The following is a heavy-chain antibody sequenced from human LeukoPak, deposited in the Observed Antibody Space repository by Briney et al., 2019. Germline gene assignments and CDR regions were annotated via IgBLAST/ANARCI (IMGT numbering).Heavy chain of an antibody. CDR3: ARELRIVDTTMLNYYYYYYMDV. CDR1: GFTFSSYA. D-gene: IGHD5-18*01. V-gene: IGHV3-30*14. CDR2: ISYDGSNK. J-gene: IGHJ6*03. Sequence: GRSLRLSCAASGFTFSSYAMHWVRQAPGKGLEWVAVISYDGSNKYYADSVKGRFTISRDNSKNTLSLQMNSLRAEDTAVYYCARELRIVDTTMLNYYYYYYMDVWGKGTTVTVSS.